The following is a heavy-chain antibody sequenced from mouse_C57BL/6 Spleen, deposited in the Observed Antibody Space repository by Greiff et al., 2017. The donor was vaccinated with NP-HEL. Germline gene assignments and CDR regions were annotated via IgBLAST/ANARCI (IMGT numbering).Heavy chain of an antibody. CDR1: GYTFTSYW. CDR2: IDPSDSYT. CDR3: ASSIGYSFDY. Sequence: VQLQQPGAELVMPGASVKLSCKASGYTFTSYWMHWVKQRPGQGLEWIGEIDPSDSYTNYNQKFKGKSTLSVDKSSSTAYMQLSSLTSEDSAVYYCASSIGYSFDYWGQGTTLTVSS. D-gene: IGHD2-12*01. V-gene: IGHV1-69*01. J-gene: IGHJ2*01.